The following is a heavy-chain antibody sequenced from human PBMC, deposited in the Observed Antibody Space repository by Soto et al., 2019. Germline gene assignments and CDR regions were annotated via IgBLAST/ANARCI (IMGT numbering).Heavy chain of an antibody. V-gene: IGHV4-4*07. CDR2: IYTSGST. CDR1: GGSISSYY. Sequence: QVQLQESGPGLVKPSETLSLTCTVSGGSISSYYWSWIRQPAGKGLEWIGRIYTSGSTNYNPSLKNRLTISGDTSKNLFLLKLCRVPAAETAVQYCARVKNGTGLYGGGAPYNWFDPWGQGTLVTVSS. CDR3: ARVKNGTGLYGGGAPYNWFDP. D-gene: IGHD6-19*01. J-gene: IGHJ5*02.